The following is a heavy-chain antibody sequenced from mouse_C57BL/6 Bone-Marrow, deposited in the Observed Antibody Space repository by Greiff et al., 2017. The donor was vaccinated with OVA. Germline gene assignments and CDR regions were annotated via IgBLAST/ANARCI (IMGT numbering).Heavy chain of an antibody. Sequence: EVMLVESEGGLVQPGSSMKLSCTASGFTFSDYYMAWVRQVPEKGLEWVANINYDGSSTYYLDSLKSRFIISRDNAKNILYLQMSSLKSEDTATYYCARASSGYGYFDVWGTGTTVTVSS. J-gene: IGHJ1*03. CDR2: INYDGSST. CDR1: GFTFSDYY. D-gene: IGHD3-2*02. CDR3: ARASSGYGYFDV. V-gene: IGHV5-16*01.